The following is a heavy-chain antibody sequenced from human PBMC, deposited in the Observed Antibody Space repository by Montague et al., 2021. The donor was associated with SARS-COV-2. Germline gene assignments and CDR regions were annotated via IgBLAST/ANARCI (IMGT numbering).Heavy chain of an antibody. CDR3: ARSESPSYSSSPFDY. CDR1: GDSIRDGGYY. CDR2: IYYSGST. J-gene: IGHJ4*02. Sequence: TLSLTCIVSGDSIRDGGYYWSWIRQHPGKCLEWIGYIYYSGSTYYNPSLKSRLSISLDTSKNHFTLRLSSVTAADTAVYYCARSESPSYSSSPFDYWGQGTLVTVSS. V-gene: IGHV4-31*03. D-gene: IGHD6-13*01.